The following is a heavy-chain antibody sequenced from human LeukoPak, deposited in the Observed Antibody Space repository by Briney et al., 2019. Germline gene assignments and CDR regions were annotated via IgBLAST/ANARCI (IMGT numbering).Heavy chain of an antibody. CDR2: ITPNSGYT. CDR1: GYTFTDYF. V-gene: IGHV1-2*02. Sequence: GASVKVSCKASGYTFTDYFIHWVRQAPGQGLEWMGGITPNSGYTNYAQKFRGRVTVTRDTSISTAYVELSRLTSDDTAVYYCATSQKTYYYDSSGYPGGAFDIWGQGTMVTVSS. D-gene: IGHD3-22*01. J-gene: IGHJ3*02. CDR3: ATSQKTYYYDSSGYPGGAFDI.